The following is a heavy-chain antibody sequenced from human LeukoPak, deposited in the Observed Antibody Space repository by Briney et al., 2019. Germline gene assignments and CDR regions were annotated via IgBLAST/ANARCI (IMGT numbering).Heavy chain of an antibody. Sequence: SQTLSLTSPLSRHSVSSGRAAWNWIRQSPSRGLEWLGRTFYNSKWHKDYAVAVKSRMTFNPEQPKDRFALHLKSVTPGVTAVYYCARLRWGSKVFDIWGDGTIVSVSS. CDR1: RHSVSSGRAA. J-gene: IGHJ3*02. CDR2: TFYNSKWHK. CDR3: ARLRWGSKVFDI. D-gene: IGHD2-21*01. V-gene: IGHV6-1*01.